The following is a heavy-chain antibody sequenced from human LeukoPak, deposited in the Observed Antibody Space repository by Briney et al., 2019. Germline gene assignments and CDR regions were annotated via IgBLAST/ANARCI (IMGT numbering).Heavy chain of an antibody. D-gene: IGHD1-26*01. Sequence: SETLSLTCTVSGGSIDNNHWPWLRQPPGKGLEWIGYIYYSGITSYNPSLKSRVTISVDTSKSQFSLKLTSVTAADTAVYFCARRSSGTHFFDHWGQGTLVTVSS. CDR3: ARRSSGTHFFDH. J-gene: IGHJ4*02. CDR2: IYYSGIT. V-gene: IGHV4-59*08. CDR1: GGSIDNNH.